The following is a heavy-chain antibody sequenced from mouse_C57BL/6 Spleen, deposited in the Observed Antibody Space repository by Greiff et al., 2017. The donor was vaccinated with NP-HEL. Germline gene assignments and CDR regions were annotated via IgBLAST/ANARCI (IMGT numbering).Heavy chain of an antibody. D-gene: IGHD1-1*02. V-gene: IGHV1-59*01. CDR2: IDPSDSYT. Sequence: VQQQQPGAELVRPGTSVKLSCKASGYTFTSYWMHWVKQRPGQGLEWIGVIDPSDSYTNYNQKFKGKATLTVDTSSSTAYMQLSSLTSEDSAVYYCALMANYFDYWGQGTTLTVSS. J-gene: IGHJ2*01. CDR3: ALMANYFDY. CDR1: GYTFTSYW.